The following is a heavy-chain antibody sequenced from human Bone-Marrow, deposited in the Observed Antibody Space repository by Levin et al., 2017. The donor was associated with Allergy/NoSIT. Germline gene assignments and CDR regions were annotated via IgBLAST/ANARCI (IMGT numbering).Heavy chain of an antibody. J-gene: IGHJ4*02. D-gene: IGHD3-10*01. CDR3: ARDRGLPDY. CDR2: INPNTGGT. V-gene: IGHV1-2*02. Sequence: GLEWMGWINPNTGGTNYAQKFQGRVTMTRDTSISTAYMELSRLRSDDTAVYYCARDRGLPDYWGQGTLVTVSS.